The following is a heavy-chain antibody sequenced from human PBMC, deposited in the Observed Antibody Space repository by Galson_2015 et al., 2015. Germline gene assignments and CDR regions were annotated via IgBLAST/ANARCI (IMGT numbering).Heavy chain of an antibody. CDR3: TRGAYCSGCICYSCGDY. J-gene: IGHJ4*02. CDR2: INGDGSST. D-gene: IGHD2-15*01. V-gene: IGHV3-74*01. Sequence: SLRLSCAASGFTFSNYWVHWVRQAPGKGLEWLSRINGDGSSTSYADSVKGRFTISRDNAKSTLSLQMNSLRAEDSAVYYCTRGAYCSGCICYSCGDYWGQGTLVTVSS. CDR1: GFTFSNYW.